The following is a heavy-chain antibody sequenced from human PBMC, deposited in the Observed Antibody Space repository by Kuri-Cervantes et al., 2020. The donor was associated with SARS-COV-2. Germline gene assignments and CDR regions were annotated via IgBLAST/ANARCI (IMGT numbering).Heavy chain of an antibody. CDR3: AREKGGCSGGSCFYFDY. J-gene: IGHJ4*02. D-gene: IGHD2-15*01. Sequence: GESLKISCAPTGFTFSDYYMSWVRQAAGKGLEWVSYISSSVSTIYYADSVKGRFTISRDNAKNSLYLQMNSLRAEDTVVYYCAREKGGCSGGSCFYFDYWGQGTLVTVSS. CDR1: GFTFSDYY. V-gene: IGHV3-11*01. CDR2: ISSSVSTI.